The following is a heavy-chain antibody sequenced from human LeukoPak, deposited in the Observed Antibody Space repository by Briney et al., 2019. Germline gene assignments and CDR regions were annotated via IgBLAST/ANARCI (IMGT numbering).Heavy chain of an antibody. CDR1: GYSISSGYY. D-gene: IGHD3-10*01. CDR2: IYYSGST. CDR3: ARDLGSGSYPYYYYYMDV. V-gene: IGHV4-61*01. Sequence: PSETLSLTCTVSGYSISSGYYWGWIRQPPGKGLEWIGYIYYSGSTNYNPSLKSRVTISVDTSKNQFSLKLSSVTAADTAVYYCARDLGSGSYPYYYYYMDVWGKGTTVTISS. J-gene: IGHJ6*03.